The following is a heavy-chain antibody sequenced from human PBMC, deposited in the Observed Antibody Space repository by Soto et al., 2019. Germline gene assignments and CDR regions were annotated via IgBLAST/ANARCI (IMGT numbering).Heavy chain of an antibody. CDR2: VNHSGST. CDR3: ARETEWVTTSGYIDY. CDR1: GGSFSGYY. D-gene: IGHD4-17*01. Sequence: SETLSLTCAVYGGSFSGYYWSWIRQPPGKGLEWIGEVNHSGSTNYNPSLKSRVTISVDTSKNQFSLKLSSVTAADTAVYYCARETEWVTTSGYIDYWGQGTLVTVS. J-gene: IGHJ4*02. V-gene: IGHV4-34*01.